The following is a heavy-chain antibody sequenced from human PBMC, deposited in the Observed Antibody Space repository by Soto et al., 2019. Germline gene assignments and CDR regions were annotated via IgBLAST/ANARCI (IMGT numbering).Heavy chain of an antibody. CDR2: IIPIFGTA. Sequence: QVQLVQSGAEVKKPGSSVKVSCKASGGTFSSYAISWVRQAPGQGLEWMGGIIPIFGTANYAQKFQGRVTITADESTSTAYMELSSLRSEDTAVYYCARDSAAVAAFFRNENWFDPWGQGTLVTVSS. D-gene: IGHD6-19*01. CDR1: GGTFSSYA. CDR3: ARDSAAVAAFFRNENWFDP. V-gene: IGHV1-69*12. J-gene: IGHJ5*02.